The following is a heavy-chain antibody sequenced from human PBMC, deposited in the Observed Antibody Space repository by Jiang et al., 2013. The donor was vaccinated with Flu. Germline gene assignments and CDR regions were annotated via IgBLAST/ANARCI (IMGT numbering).Heavy chain of an antibody. J-gene: IGHJ5*02. CDR3: ARSLPPATLKWFDP. V-gene: IGHV4-59*08. D-gene: IGHD2-2*01. CDR2: FYFSGST. Sequence: GSGLVKPSETLSLTCTVSGDSISSYYWNWIRQPPGKGLEWIGYFYFSGSTNCNPSLKSRVTISVDTSKNQFSLKLSSVTAADTAVYYCARSLPPATLKWFDPWGQGTLVTVSS. CDR1: GDSISSYY.